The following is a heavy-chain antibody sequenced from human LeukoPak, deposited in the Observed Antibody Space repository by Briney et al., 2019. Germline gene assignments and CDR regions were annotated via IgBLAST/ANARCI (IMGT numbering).Heavy chain of an antibody. CDR1: GFTFNSYW. Sequence: PGGSLRLSCAASGFTFNSYWMHWVRQAPGKGLVWVSCIDEDGKTIDYADSVKGRFTISRDNAKDTLYPQMTSLRDEDTAVYYCVSDLCGGDDQWGRGTLVTVSS. CDR3: VSDLCGGDDQ. V-gene: IGHV3-74*01. D-gene: IGHD3-3*01. CDR2: IDEDGKTI. J-gene: IGHJ5*02.